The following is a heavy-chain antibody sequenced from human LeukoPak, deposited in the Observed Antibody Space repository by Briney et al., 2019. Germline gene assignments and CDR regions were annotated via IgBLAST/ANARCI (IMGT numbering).Heavy chain of an antibody. CDR3: ARELSLGSSRHFDY. J-gene: IGHJ4*02. V-gene: IGHV3-74*01. CDR1: GFTFSSYW. Sequence: QPGGSLRLSCAASGFTFSSYWMHWVRQAPGKGLVWVSRISTDGSSTTYADSVKGRFTISRDNAENTLYLQMNSLRAEDTAVYYCARELSLGSSRHFDYWGQGTLVTVSS. CDR2: ISTDGSST. D-gene: IGHD6-6*01.